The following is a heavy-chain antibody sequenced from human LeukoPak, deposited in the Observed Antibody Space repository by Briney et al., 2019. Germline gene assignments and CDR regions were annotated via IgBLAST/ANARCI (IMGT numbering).Heavy chain of an antibody. CDR1: GGSISSYY. CDR3: ASLDYGDYYFDY. J-gene: IGHJ4*02. V-gene: IGHV4-59*01. CDR2: IYYSGST. Sequence: PSEXXXXTCTXSGGSISSYYXSWLRQPPGKGVXWIGYIYYSGSTNYNPSLKSRVTISVDTSKNQFSLKLSSVTAADTAVYYCASLDYGDYYFDYWGQGTLVTVSS. D-gene: IGHD4-17*01.